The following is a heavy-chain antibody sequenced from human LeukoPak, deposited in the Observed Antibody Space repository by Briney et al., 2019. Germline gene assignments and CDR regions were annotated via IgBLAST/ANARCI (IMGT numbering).Heavy chain of an antibody. CDR2: FSPSGGST. CDR3: ARHSSGGRCLDY. J-gene: IGHJ4*02. D-gene: IGHD6-19*01. CDR1: GYTFTSYF. Sequence: ASVNVSCKASGYTFTSYFMHWVRQAPGQGVEGMGRFSPSGGSTSFAQRFQGRVNMTRDTSMSTVYMELSSLRSEDTAVYYCARHSSGGRCLDYWGQGTLVTVSS. V-gene: IGHV1-46*01.